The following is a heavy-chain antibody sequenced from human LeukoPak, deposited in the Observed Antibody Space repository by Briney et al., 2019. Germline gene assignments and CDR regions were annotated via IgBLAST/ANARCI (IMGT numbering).Heavy chain of an antibody. CDR3: ARRPSSWYYFDY. V-gene: IGHV4-30-2*03. CDR2: IYYSGTT. D-gene: IGHD6-13*01. Sequence: SQTLSLTCAVSGGSISSGDYSWNWIRQPPGKGLEWIGYIYYSGTTNYNPSLKSRVTISVDTSKNQFSLKLSSVTAADTAVYYCARRPSSWYYFDYWGQGTLVTVSS. CDR1: GGSISSGDYS. J-gene: IGHJ4*02.